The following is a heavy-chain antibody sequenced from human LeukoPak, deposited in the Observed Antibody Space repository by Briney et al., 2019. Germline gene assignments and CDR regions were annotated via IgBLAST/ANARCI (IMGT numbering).Heavy chain of an antibody. CDR2: ISGSGGGT. J-gene: IGHJ4*02. CDR1: GITLSNYG. Sequence: PGGSLRLSCAVSGITLSNYGMSWVRRAPGKGLEWVAGISGSGGGTNYADSVQGRFTISRDNPKNTLYLQMNGLRAEDTAVYAKRGVVIRVILVGFHKEAYYFDSWGQGALVTVSS. CDR3: RGVVIRVILVGFHKEAYYFDS. V-gene: IGHV3-23*01. D-gene: IGHD3-22*01.